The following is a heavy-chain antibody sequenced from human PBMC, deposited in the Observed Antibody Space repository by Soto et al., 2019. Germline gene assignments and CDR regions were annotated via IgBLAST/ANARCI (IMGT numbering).Heavy chain of an antibody. CDR2: IIPILGIA. CDR1: GGTFSSYT. Sequence: SVKVSCKASGGTFSSYTISWVRQAPGQGLEWMGRIIPILGIANYAQKFQGRVTITADKSTSTAYMKLSSLRSEDTAVYYCAGTYYYDSSGYYFPNAFDIWGQGTMVTVSS. V-gene: IGHV1-69*02. D-gene: IGHD3-22*01. CDR3: AGTYYYDSSGYYFPNAFDI. J-gene: IGHJ3*02.